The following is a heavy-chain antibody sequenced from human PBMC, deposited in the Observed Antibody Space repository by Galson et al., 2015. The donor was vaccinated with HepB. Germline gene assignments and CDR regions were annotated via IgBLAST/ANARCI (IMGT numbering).Heavy chain of an antibody. J-gene: IGHJ4*02. CDR3: ARESSPRTPPHY. Sequence: SLRLSCAASGFTFSSYAMHWVRQAPGKGLEWVAVISYDGSNKYYADSVKGRFTISRDNSKNTLYLQMNSLRAEDTAVYYCARESSPRTPPHYRGQGTLVTVSS. CDR2: ISYDGSNK. V-gene: IGHV3-30-3*01. D-gene: IGHD6-13*01. CDR1: GFTFSSYA.